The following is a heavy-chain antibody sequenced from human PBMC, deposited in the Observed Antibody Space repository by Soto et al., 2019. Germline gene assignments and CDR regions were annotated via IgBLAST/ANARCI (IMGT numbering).Heavy chain of an antibody. Sequence: PGESLKISCKGSGYNFANYWIGWVRQMPGKGLERMGMIFPGDSDTKNSPSLQGQITMSVDKSDSSAYLQWRSMKASDTAMYYCAAGYTTGADDFDIWGQGTMVTVSS. V-gene: IGHV5-51*01. CDR1: GYNFANYW. CDR3: AAGYTTGADDFDI. CDR2: IFPGDSDT. J-gene: IGHJ3*02. D-gene: IGHD6-13*01.